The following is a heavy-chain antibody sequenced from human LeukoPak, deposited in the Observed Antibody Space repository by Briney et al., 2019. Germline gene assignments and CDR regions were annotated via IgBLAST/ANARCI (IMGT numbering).Heavy chain of an antibody. Sequence: AASVKVSCKASGGTFSSYAISWVRQAPGQGLEWMGRIIPILGIANYAQKFQGRVTITADKSTSTAYMELSSLRSEDTAVYYCARSALSGWYPFDYWGQGTLVTVSS. J-gene: IGHJ4*02. CDR1: GGTFSSYA. CDR3: ARSALSGWYPFDY. CDR2: IIPILGIA. V-gene: IGHV1-69*04. D-gene: IGHD6-19*01.